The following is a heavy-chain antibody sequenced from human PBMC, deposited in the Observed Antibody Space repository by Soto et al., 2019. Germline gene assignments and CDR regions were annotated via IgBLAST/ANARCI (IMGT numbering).Heavy chain of an antibody. CDR2: ISSSSSTI. V-gene: IGHV3-48*02. Sequence: GGSLRLSCAASGFTFSSYSMNWVRQAPGKGLEWVSYISSSSSTIYYADSVKGRFTISRDNAKNSLYLQMNSLRDEDTAVYYCARDRLGYSSSWNYYGMDVWGQGTTVTVSS. J-gene: IGHJ6*02. CDR1: GFTFSSYS. D-gene: IGHD6-13*01. CDR3: ARDRLGYSSSWNYYGMDV.